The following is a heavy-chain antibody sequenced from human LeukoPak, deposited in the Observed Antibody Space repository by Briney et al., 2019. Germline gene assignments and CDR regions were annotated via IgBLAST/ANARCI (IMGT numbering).Heavy chain of an antibody. CDR2: IYYSGST. CDR3: ARHEMVVIPAANSNWFDP. J-gene: IGHJ5*02. CDR1: GGSLSSSSYY. D-gene: IGHD2-2*01. Sequence: SETLSLTCTVSGGSLSSSSYYWGWIRQPPGKGLEWIGSIYYSGSTYYTPSLKSRVTISVDTSKNQFSLKLSSLTAADTAVYYCARHEMVVIPAANSNWFDPWGQGTLVTVSS. V-gene: IGHV4-39*01.